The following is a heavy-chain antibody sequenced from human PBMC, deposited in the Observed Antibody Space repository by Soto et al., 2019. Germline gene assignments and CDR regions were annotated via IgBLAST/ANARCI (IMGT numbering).Heavy chain of an antibody. V-gene: IGHV1-46*01. CDR2: IDPSAGST. D-gene: IGHD1-1*01. CDR1: GYTLTSFY. CDR3: ARSPRPTGTTLYYFDS. J-gene: IGHJ4*02. Sequence: ASVKVSCKASGYTLTSFYMHWMRQAPGQGLEWMGVIDPSAGSTTYAQKFKGRVRMTRDTFTSAVFMELSSLRSEDTAVYYCARSPRPTGTTLYYFDSWGQRTLVTVSS.